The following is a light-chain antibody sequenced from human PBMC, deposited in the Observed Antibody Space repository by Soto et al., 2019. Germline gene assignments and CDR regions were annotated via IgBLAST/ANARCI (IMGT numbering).Light chain of an antibody. V-gene: IGKV1-5*01. J-gene: IGKJ1*01. CDR1: QSISSW. CDR2: DGS. Sequence: DIQMTQSPSTLSASVGDRVTITCRASQSISSWLAWYQQKPWKAPKLLIYDGSSLESGVPSRFSGSGCGTEFTLTISSLQPDDFATYYCQQYNSYSWTFGQGTKVEIK. CDR3: QQYNSYSWT.